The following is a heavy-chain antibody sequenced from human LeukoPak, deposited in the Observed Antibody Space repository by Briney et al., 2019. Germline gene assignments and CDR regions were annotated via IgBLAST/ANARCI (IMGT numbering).Heavy chain of an antibody. D-gene: IGHD3-16*01. J-gene: IGHJ4*02. CDR3: ARHYGP. Sequence: SETLSLTCTVSGGSIDSVGSYWGWIRQHPGKGLEWIAYISYSGNTYYNPSLKSRVTISVDTSENQFSLKLSSVTAADTAVYYCARHYGPWGQGTLVTVSS. CDR1: GGSIDSVGSY. V-gene: IGHV4-31*03. CDR2: ISYSGNT.